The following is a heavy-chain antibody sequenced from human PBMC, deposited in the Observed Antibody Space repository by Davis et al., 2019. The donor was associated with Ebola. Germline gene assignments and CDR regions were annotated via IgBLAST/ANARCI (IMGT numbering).Heavy chain of an antibody. CDR3: ARDNLEVGSSSAFDI. V-gene: IGHV3-23*01. J-gene: IGHJ3*02. CDR1: GFTFSSYA. CDR2: ISGSGVST. Sequence: GESLKISCAASGFTFSSYAMSWVRQAPGKGLEWVSTISGSGVSTYYADTVKGRFTISRDNSKNTLYLQMNSLRAEDTAVYYCARDNLEVGSSSAFDIWGQGTMVTVSS. D-gene: IGHD6-6*01.